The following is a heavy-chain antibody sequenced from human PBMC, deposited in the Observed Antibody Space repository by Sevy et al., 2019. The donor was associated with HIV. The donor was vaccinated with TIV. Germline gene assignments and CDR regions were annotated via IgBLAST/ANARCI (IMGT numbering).Heavy chain of an antibody. Sequence: GGSLRLSCAASGVAFSSYAMHWVRQAPDKGLEWVAVISYDGSNQEYADSVKGRFIISRDNSKNTLYLQMNSLRVEDTAVYYCARFPPERAFDIWGQGTMVTVSS. CDR3: ARFPPERAFDI. J-gene: IGHJ3*02. CDR2: ISYDGSNQ. CDR1: GVAFSSYA. V-gene: IGHV3-30*04.